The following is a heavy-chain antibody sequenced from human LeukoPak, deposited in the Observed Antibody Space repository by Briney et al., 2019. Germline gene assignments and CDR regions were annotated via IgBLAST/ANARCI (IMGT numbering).Heavy chain of an antibody. J-gene: IGHJ5*02. CDR1: GGSFSGYY. CDR2: INHSEST. D-gene: IGHD1-26*01. Sequence: SETLSLTCAVYGGSFSGYYWSWIRQPPGKGLEWIGEINHSESTNYNPSLKSRVTISVDMSKNQFSLKLSSVTAADTAVYYCASRVGATYNWFDPWGPGTRVTVSS. V-gene: IGHV4-34*01. CDR3: ASRVGATYNWFDP.